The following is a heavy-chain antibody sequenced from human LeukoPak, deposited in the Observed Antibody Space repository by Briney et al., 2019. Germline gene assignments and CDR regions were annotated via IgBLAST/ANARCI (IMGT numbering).Heavy chain of an antibody. V-gene: IGHV4-59*11. CDR2: IYYSGST. Sequence: PSETLSLTCTVSGGSISSHYWSWIRQPPGKGLEWIGYIYYSGSTNYNPSLKSRVTISVDTSKNQFSLKLSSVTAADTAVYYCARGVVPAAKDAFDIWGQGTMVTVSS. J-gene: IGHJ3*02. D-gene: IGHD2-2*01. CDR1: GGSISSHY. CDR3: ARGVVPAAKDAFDI.